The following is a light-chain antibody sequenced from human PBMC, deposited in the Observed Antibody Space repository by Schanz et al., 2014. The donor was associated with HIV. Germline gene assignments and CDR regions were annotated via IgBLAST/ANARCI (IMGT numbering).Light chain of an antibody. V-gene: IGLV1-40*01. CDR3: QSFDSSLSGSNVV. CDR1: SSNIGAGFD. CDR2: GNS. Sequence: QSVLTQPPSVSAAPGQTVTISCTGSSSNIGAGFDLHWYQHLPGTAPKLLIYGNSNRPSGVPDRFSGSKSGTSASLAITGLQAEDEADYYCQSFDSSLSGSNVVFGGGTKVTVL. J-gene: IGLJ2*01.